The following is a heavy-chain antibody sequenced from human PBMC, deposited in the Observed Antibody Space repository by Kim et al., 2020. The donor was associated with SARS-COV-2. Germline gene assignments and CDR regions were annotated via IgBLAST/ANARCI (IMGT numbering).Heavy chain of an antibody. J-gene: IGHJ4*02. V-gene: IGHV3-33*01. CDR2: IWPDGINT. D-gene: IGHD1-1*01. Sequence: GGSLRLSCAASGFTFSSFGMNWVRQAPGKGLESVAVIWPDGINTNYADSVKGRFTISRDNTMNILYLQMNSLRPEDTAIYYCGRGGTDGNAVDYWGQGTMVTVSS. CDR1: GFTFSSFG. CDR3: GRGGTDGNAVDY.